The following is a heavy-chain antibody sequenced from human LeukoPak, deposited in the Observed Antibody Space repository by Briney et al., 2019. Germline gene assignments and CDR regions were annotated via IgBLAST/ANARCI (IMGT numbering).Heavy chain of an antibody. CDR3: AREKYYDSSGFNWFDP. D-gene: IGHD3-22*01. CDR1: EFSVGSNY. CDR2: IYSGGST. Sequence: GGSLRLSCAASEFSVGSNYMTWVRQAPGKGLEWVSVIYSGGSTYYADSVKGRFSISRDSSKNTLYLQMNSLRAEDTAVCYCAREKYYDSSGFNWFDPWGQGTLVTVSS. V-gene: IGHV3-53*01. J-gene: IGHJ5*02.